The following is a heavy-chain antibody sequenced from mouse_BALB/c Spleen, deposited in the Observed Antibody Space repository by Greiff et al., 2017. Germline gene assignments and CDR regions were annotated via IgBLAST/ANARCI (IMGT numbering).Heavy chain of an antibody. D-gene: IGHD1-1*01. V-gene: IGHV14-3*02. CDR2: IDPANGNT. J-gene: IGHJ1*01. CDR1: GFNIKDSY. Sequence: DVKLQESGAELVKPGASVKLSCTASGFNIKDSYMHWVKQRPEQGLEWIGRIDPANGNTNYDPKFQGKATITADTSSNTAYLQLSSLTSEDAAVYFCARGDYGSTWYFDVWGAGTTVTVSS. CDR3: ARGDYGSTWYFDV.